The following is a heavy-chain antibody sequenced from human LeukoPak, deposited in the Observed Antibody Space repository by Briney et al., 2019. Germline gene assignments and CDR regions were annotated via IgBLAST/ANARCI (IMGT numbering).Heavy chain of an antibody. CDR2: IYYSGST. D-gene: IGHD3-16*01. CDR1: GGSISSYY. J-gene: IGHJ5*02. V-gene: IGHV4-59*01. Sequence: SETLSLTCTVSGGSISSYYWSWIRQPPGKGLEWIGYIYYSGSTNYNPSLKSRVTISVDTSKNQFSLKLSSVTAADTAVYYCAGYYDYRYNWFDPWGQGTLVTVSS. CDR3: AGYYDYRYNWFDP.